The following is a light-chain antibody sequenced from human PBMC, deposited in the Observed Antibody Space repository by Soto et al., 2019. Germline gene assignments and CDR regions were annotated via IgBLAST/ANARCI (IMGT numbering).Light chain of an antibody. CDR2: EVS. CDR1: SSDVGSYNL. V-gene: IGLV2-23*02. CDR3: CSYAGSSTAYV. Sequence: HSELTQPASVSGFPGQSISISCTGTSSDVGSYNLVSWYQQHPGKAPKLMIYEVSKRPSGVSNRFSGSKSGNTASLTISGLQAEDEADYYCCSYAGSSTAYVFGTGTKVTVL. J-gene: IGLJ1*01.